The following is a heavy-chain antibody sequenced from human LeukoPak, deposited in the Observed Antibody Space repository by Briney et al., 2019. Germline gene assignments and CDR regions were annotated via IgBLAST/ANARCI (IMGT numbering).Heavy chain of an antibody. Sequence: GGSLRLSCAASGFTFSSYWMNWARQAPGKGLEWVASINHNGNVNYYVDSVKGRFTISRDNAKNSLYPQMSNLRAEDTAVYYCARSVDIDYWGQGTLVTVSS. CDR1: GFTFSSYW. CDR2: INHNGNVN. CDR3: ARSVDIDY. D-gene: IGHD5-12*01. J-gene: IGHJ4*02. V-gene: IGHV3-7*01.